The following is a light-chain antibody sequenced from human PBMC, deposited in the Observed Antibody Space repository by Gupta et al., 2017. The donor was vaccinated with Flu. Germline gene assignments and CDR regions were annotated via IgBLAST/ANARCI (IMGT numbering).Light chain of an antibody. Sequence: RNWLAWYQQKPGKSPKLLIYMASNLESGVPSRFSGSGSGTEFTLTISSLQPDDFATYYCQQYDTYLATFGKGTKLAIK. CDR1: RNW. V-gene: IGKV1-5*03. CDR3: QQYDTYLAT. J-gene: IGKJ2*01. CDR2: MAS.